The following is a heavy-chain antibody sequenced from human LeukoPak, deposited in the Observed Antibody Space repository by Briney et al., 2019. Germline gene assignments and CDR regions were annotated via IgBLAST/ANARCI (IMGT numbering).Heavy chain of an antibody. CDR3: TREIDHYYDSSGYYPDAFDI. J-gene: IGHJ3*02. CDR1: GFTFGDYA. Sequence: GGSLRLSCTASGFTFGDYAMSWFRQAPGKGLEWVGFIRSKAYGGTTEYAASVKGRFTTSRDDSKSIAYLQMNSLKTEDTAVYYCTREIDHYYDSSGYYPDAFDIWGQGTMVTVSS. D-gene: IGHD3-22*01. V-gene: IGHV3-49*03. CDR2: IRSKAYGGTT.